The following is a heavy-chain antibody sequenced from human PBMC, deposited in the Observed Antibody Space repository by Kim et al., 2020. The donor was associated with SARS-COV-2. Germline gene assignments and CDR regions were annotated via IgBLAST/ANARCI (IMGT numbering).Heavy chain of an antibody. V-gene: IGHV4-39*01. D-gene: IGHD5-12*01. CDR3: ARHSGVATGFTY. Sequence: YSNPSLKSRVTISVDTSKNQFSLKLSSVTAADTAFYYCARHSGVATGFTYWGQGTLVTVSS. J-gene: IGHJ4*02.